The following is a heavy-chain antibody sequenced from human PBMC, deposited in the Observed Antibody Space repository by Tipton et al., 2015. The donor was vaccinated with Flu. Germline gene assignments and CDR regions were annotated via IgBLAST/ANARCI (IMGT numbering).Heavy chain of an antibody. Sequence: TLSLTCTVSGGSISSSSYYWSWIRQPAGKGLEWVGRFHSNGFNDYNSSLESRVTVSVDTSKNQFSLSLKSVTAADTAVYFCARFGSGTFETHWGQGTLVTVSS. D-gene: IGHD3-10*01. J-gene: IGHJ4*02. CDR1: GGSISSSSYY. V-gene: IGHV4-61*02. CDR2: FHSNGFN. CDR3: ARFGSGTFETH.